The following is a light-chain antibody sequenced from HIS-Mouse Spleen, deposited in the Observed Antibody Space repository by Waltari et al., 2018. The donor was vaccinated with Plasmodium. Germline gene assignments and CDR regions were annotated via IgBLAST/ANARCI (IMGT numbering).Light chain of an antibody. CDR1: VLAKKY. CDR2: KDS. J-gene: IGLJ3*02. CDR3: YSAADNNRV. V-gene: IGLV3-27*01. Sequence: SYELTQPSSVSVSPGQTARITCSGDVLAKKYARWFQQKPGQAPWLVIYKDSERPSGIPGRLSGSSSGTTVTLTISGAQVEDEADYYCYSAADNNRVFGGGTKLTVL.